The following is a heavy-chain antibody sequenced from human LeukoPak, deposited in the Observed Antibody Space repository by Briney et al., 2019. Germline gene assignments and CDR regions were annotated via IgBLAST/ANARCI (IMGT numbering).Heavy chain of an antibody. D-gene: IGHD3-22*01. CDR1: GYTFTSYG. CDR3: ARDGYYYDSSGYLGTRWFDP. Sequence: ASVKVSCKASGYTFTSYGISWLRQAPGQGLEWMGWISAYNGNTNYAQKLQGRVTMTTDTSTSTAYMELRSLRSDDTAVYYCARDGYYYDSSGYLGTRWFDPWGQGTLVTVSS. CDR2: ISAYNGNT. V-gene: IGHV1-18*01. J-gene: IGHJ5*02.